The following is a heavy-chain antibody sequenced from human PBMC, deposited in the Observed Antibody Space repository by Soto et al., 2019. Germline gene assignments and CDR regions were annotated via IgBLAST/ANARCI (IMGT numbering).Heavy chain of an antibody. J-gene: IGHJ6*02. V-gene: IGHV3-23*01. Sequence: GGSLRLSCAGSGFTFINYAMTWVRQAPGKGLVWVSSISNRGSDTYYVDSVKGRFTISRDNSKNTLYLQMNSLGAEDTAVYYCARRCSSTSCRYGMDVWGQGTTVTVSS. CDR2: ISNRGSDT. D-gene: IGHD2-2*01. CDR1: GFTFINYA. CDR3: ARRCSSTSCRYGMDV.